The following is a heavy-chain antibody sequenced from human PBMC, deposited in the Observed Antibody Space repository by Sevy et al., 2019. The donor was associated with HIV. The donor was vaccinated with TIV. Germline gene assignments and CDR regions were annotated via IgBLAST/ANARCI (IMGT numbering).Heavy chain of an antibody. CDR3: ARVVEPAGIDPYYYGVDV. CDR1: GYTFTDYY. V-gene: IGHV1-2*02. D-gene: IGHD2-2*02. Sequence: ASVKVSCKASGYTFTDYYIHWVRQAPGQGLEWMGWINPKSGGTNYAQKFHGRVTMTGDTSISAAYMELSRLRSDDTAVYYCARVVEPAGIDPYYYGVDVWGPGATVTVSS. J-gene: IGHJ6*02. CDR2: INPKSGGT.